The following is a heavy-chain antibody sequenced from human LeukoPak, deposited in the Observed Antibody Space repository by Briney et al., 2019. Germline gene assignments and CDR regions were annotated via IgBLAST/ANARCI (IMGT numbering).Heavy chain of an antibody. CDR2: ISSSSSYI. CDR3: ARELTEFEYNWFDP. D-gene: IGHD2/OR15-2a*01. J-gene: IGHJ5*02. Sequence: GGSLRLSCAASGFTFSSYSMNWVRQAPGKGLEWVSSISSSSSYIYYADSVKGRFTISRDNAKNSLYLQMNSLRAEDTAVYYCARELTEFEYNWFDPWGQGTLVTVSS. CDR1: GFTFSSYS. V-gene: IGHV3-21*01.